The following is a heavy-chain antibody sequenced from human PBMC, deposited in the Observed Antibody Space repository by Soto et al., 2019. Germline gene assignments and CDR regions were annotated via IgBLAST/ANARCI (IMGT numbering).Heavy chain of an antibody. D-gene: IGHD1-1*01. CDR2: ISGSDGTI. J-gene: IGHJ6*01. Sequence: VGSLRLSCESSVCTFSHYEMNCVRHSPGKWLEWVSYISGSDGTIYYADSVKGRFTISRDNAKHSLYLQMNSLRAEDTAVYYCTREATDREVHGGMEAWGQGTTVNVSS. CDR1: VCTFSHYE. V-gene: IGHV3-48*03. CDR3: TREATDREVHGGMEA.